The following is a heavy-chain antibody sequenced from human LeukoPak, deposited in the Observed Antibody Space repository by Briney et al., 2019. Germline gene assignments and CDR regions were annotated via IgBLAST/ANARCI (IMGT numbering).Heavy chain of an antibody. CDR1: GFTFSSHW. CDR2: INSAGSST. J-gene: IGHJ3*02. D-gene: IGHD2-2*01. V-gene: IGHV3-74*01. Sequence: GGSLRLSCAASGFTFSSHWMHWVRQAPGKGLVWVSCINSAGSSTNYADSVKGRFTISRDNAKNTLYLQVNSLRAEDTAVYYCARGPGAFDIWGQGTMVTVSS. CDR3: ARGPGAFDI.